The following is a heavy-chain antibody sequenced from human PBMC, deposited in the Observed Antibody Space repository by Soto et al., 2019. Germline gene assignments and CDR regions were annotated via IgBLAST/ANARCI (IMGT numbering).Heavy chain of an antibody. CDR2: IYYSGST. CDR3: ARQGYYGSGSYAGWFDP. V-gene: IGHV4-39*01. CDR1: GGSISSSSYY. J-gene: IGHJ5*02. Sequence: SETLSLTCTVSGGSISSSSYYWGWIRQPPGKGLEWIGSIYYSGSTYYNPSLKSRVTISVDTSKNQFSLKLSSVTAADTAVYYCARQGYYGSGSYAGWFDPWGQGTLVTVSS. D-gene: IGHD3-10*01.